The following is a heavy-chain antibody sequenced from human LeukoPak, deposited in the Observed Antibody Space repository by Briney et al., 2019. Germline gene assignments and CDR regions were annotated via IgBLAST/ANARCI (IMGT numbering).Heavy chain of an antibody. CDR2: INWNGGST. V-gene: IGHV3-20*04. CDR1: GFTFDDYG. J-gene: IGHJ4*02. D-gene: IGHD3-3*01. CDR3: ARGDSYDFWSGYYHD. Sequence: GGSLRLSCAASGFTFDDYGMRWVRQAPGKGLEWVPGINWNGGSTGYADSVKGRFTISRDNAKNSLYLQMNSLRAEDTALYYCARGDSYDFWSGYYHDWGQGTLVTVSS.